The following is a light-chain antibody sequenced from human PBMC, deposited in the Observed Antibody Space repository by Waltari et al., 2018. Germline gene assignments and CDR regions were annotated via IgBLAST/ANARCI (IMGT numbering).Light chain of an antibody. J-gene: IGKJ1*01. CDR2: DAY. V-gene: IGKV3-15*01. CDR1: QRVGNK. CDR3: LQYNHWPPWT. Sequence: EIEMTQSPATLSVSPGERATLSCRASQRVGNKLAWYQQKPGQAPRLLIYDAYTRATGIPARFTGSGSGTEFTLTISSLQPEDFAVYHCLQYNHWPPWTFGQGTKVEIK.